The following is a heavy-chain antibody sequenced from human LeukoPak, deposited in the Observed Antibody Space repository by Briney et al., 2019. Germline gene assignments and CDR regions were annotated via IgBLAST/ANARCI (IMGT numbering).Heavy chain of an antibody. J-gene: IGHJ4*02. CDR3: ARAPVTSCRGAYCYPFDY. CDR2: IISIGSTI. D-gene: IGHD2-21*01. CDR1: GFTFSSYE. Sequence: PGGSLRLSCAASGFTFSSYEMNWVRQAPGEGLEWVSYIISIGSTIYYADSVKGRFTISRDNPKNTLYLQMNSLRVEDAAVYYCARAPVTSCRGAYCYPFDYWGQGTLVTVSS. V-gene: IGHV3-48*03.